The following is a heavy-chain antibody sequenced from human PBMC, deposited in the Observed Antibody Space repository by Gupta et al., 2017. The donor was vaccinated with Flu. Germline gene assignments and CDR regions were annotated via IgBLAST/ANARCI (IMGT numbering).Heavy chain of an antibody. J-gene: IGHJ3*01. CDR1: GFTFSNYD. CDR2: IGTAGDT. Sequence: EVQLVESGGGLVQPGGSLRLSCAASGFTFSNYDMHWVRQATGKGLEWVSIIGTAGDTYYLGSVKGRFTISRENAKNSFYLQMNSLRAGDTAVYYCASSGRSSRWNALDFWGQGTMVTVSS. CDR3: ASSGRSSRWNALDF. V-gene: IGHV3-13*01. D-gene: IGHD6-13*01.